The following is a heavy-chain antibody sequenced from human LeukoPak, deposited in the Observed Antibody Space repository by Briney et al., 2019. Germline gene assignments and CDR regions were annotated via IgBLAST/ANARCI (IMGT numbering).Heavy chain of an antibody. J-gene: IGHJ4*02. CDR3: AREGIAAAGTGYFDY. Sequence: GGSLRLSCAASGFTFSSSAMSWVRQAPGKGLEWVSAISGSGGSTYYADSVKGRFTISRDNAKNSLYLQMNSLRAEDTALYYCAREGIAAAGTGYFDYWGQGTLVTVSS. CDR1: GFTFSSSA. V-gene: IGHV3-23*01. D-gene: IGHD6-13*01. CDR2: ISGSGGST.